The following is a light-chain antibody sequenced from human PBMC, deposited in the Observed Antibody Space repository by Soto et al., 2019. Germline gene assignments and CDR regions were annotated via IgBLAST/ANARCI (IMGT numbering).Light chain of an antibody. J-gene: IGKJ2*01. Sequence: EIVLTQSPGTLSLSPGERATLSCRASQSLTSSYLAWYQQKPGQAPRLLIYGASSRATGIPDRFSGSGSGTYFTLTISSLEPEDFAVYYCHQYEHSPPSYTFGQGTKFPIK. CDR1: QSLTSSY. CDR2: GAS. CDR3: HQYEHSPPSYT. V-gene: IGKV3-20*01.